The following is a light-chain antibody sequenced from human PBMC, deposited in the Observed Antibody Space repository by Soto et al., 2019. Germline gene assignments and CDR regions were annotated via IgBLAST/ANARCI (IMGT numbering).Light chain of an antibody. CDR2: GAS. V-gene: IGKV1-33*01. Sequence: IQLTQSPTSLSASVGDRVTITCQASRDISKSLNWYQQRPGKAPKLLIHGASTLQTGVPSRFSGYGSGTYFSFTISNLQSEDFATYYCQQYDNLLYTFSQGTKLEMK. CDR3: QQYDNLLYT. J-gene: IGKJ2*01. CDR1: RDISKS.